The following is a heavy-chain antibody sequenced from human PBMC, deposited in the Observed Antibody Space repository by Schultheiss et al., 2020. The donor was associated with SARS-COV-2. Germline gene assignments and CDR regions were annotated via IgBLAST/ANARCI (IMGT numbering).Heavy chain of an antibody. Sequence: GGSLRLSCAASGFTFSNAWMNWVRQAPGKGLEWVAVIWYDGSNKYYADSVKGRFTISRDNSKNTLYLQMNSLRAEDTALYYCAKGRSLYWTDGNDYWGQGTLVTVSS. CDR2: IWYDGSNK. V-gene: IGHV3-30*02. CDR1: GFTFSNAW. D-gene: IGHD2-8*02. CDR3: AKGRSLYWTDGNDY. J-gene: IGHJ4*02.